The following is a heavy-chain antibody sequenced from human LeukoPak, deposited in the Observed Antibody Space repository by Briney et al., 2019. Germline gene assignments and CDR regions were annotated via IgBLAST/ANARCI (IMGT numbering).Heavy chain of an antibody. J-gene: IGHJ6*03. V-gene: IGHV4-59*01. CDR3: ARTTEGGYTYDYFYYYYMDV. Sequence: SETLSLTCTVYGASISDYYWNWIRQPPGKGLEWIGNTYYSGRANYSPSLKSRVTISVDTSKNQVSLKLSSVTAADTAVYYCARTTEGGYTYDYFYYYYMDVWGKGTTVTISS. CDR1: GASISDYY. D-gene: IGHD5-18*01. CDR2: TYYSGRA.